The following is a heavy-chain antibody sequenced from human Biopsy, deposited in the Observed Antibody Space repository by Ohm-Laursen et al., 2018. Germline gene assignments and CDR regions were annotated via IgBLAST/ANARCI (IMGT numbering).Heavy chain of an antibody. CDR2: ISHSGST. J-gene: IGHJ5*02. CDR3: AGAAPGTSLYDP. Sequence: TLSLTCTVSGASISSAAYHWSWIRQLPGKGLEWIGYISHSGSTSYNPSLRSLVTISTDTSTNQFSLKVRSVTAADTAMYYCAGAAPGTSLYDPWGQRILVTVSS. CDR1: GASISSAAYH. V-gene: IGHV4-31*01. D-gene: IGHD6-13*01.